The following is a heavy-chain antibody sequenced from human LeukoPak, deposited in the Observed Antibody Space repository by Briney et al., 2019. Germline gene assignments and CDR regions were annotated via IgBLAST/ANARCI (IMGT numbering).Heavy chain of an antibody. J-gene: IGHJ4*02. CDR2: INSDGSTT. CDR1: GFTFSSNW. D-gene: IGHD1-26*01. CDR3: ARVGASTGAY. Sequence: GGSLRLSCAASGFTFSSNWMQWDRQAPGKGLVWVSRINSDGSTTTYADSVKGRFTISRDNAKNTLYLQMNSLRPEDTAVYYCARVGASTGAYWGQGTLVTVSS. V-gene: IGHV3-74*03.